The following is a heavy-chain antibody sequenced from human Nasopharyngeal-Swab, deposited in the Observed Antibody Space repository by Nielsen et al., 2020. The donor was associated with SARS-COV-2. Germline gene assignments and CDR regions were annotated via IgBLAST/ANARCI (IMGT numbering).Heavy chain of an antibody. Sequence: SVKVSCKASGDTFNNYVFSWVRQAPGQGLEWMGRIIPMLGIANYVQKFQGRVTITADKSTSTAYMELSSLRSEDAAVYYCASCIVATAYGPSHYYYYAMDVWGQGTTVTVSS. CDR3: ASCIVATAYGPSHYYYYAMDV. J-gene: IGHJ6*02. V-gene: IGHV1-69*04. CDR2: IIPMLGIA. D-gene: IGHD5-12*01. CDR1: GDTFNNYV.